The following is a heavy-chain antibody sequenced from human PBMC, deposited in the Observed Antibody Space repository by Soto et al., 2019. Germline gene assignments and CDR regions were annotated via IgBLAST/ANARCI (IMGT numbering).Heavy chain of an antibody. V-gene: IGHV1-18*01. Sequence: QVHLVQSGAEVRKPGASVKVSCKGSGYTFTSYGISWVRQAPGQGLEWMGWISAHNDNTNYAQKVQGRVSVTRDPSTSTAYMELRNLISGATAVYYCARGRYGDYWGQGALVTVSS. D-gene: IGHD1-1*01. CDR2: ISAHNDNT. CDR3: ARGRYGDY. CDR1: GYTFTSYG. J-gene: IGHJ4*02.